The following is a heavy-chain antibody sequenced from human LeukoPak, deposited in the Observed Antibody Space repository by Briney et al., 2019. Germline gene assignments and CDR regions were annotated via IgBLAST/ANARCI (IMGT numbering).Heavy chain of an antibody. V-gene: IGHV1-8*01. D-gene: IGHD2-2*02. CDR1: GYTFTSYD. J-gene: IGHJ4*02. Sequence: ASVKVSCKASGYTFTSYDINWVRQATGQGLEWMGWMNPNSGNTGYAQKFQGRVTMTRNTSISTAYMELSSLRSEDTAVYYCARGGYCSSTSCYNFDYWGQGTLVTVSS. CDR2: MNPNSGNT. CDR3: ARGGYCSSTSCYNFDY.